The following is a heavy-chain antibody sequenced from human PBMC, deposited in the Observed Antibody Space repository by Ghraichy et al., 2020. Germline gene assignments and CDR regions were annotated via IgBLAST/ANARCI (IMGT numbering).Heavy chain of an antibody. D-gene: IGHD4-11*01. CDR3: ARVYDYSNWAFDY. CDR1: GFTFSSYA. Sequence: GGSLRLSCAASGFTFSSYAMHWVHQAPGKGLEYVSAISSNGGSTYYANSVKGRFTISRDNSKNTLYLQMGSLRAEDMAVYYCARVYDYSNWAFDYWGQGTLVTVSS. J-gene: IGHJ4*02. CDR2: ISSNGGST. V-gene: IGHV3-64*01.